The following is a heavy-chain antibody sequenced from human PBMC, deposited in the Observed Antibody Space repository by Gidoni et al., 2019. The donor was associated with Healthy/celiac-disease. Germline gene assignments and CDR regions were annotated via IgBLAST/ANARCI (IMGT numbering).Heavy chain of an antibody. J-gene: IGHJ5*02. V-gene: IGHV1-2*04. CDR3: ARAGYSSGREGNWFDP. Sequence: QVQLVQSGAEVQKPGASVKVSCKASGYTFTGYYMHWVRQAPGQGLEWMGWINPNSGGTNYAQKFQGWVTMTRDTSISTAYMELSRLRSDDTAVYYCARAGYSSGREGNWFDPWGQGTLVTVSS. CDR1: GYTFTGYY. D-gene: IGHD6-19*01. CDR2: INPNSGGT.